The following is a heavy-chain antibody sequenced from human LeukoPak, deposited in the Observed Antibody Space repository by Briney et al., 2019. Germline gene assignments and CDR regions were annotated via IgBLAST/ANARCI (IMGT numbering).Heavy chain of an antibody. CDR2: ISSSSSTI. D-gene: IGHD1-26*01. Sequence: GGSLRLSCAASGFTFSSYSMNWVRQAPGKGLEWVSYISSSSSTIYYADSVKGRFTISRDNAKNSLYLQMNSLRAEDTAVYYCARESVGPYYYYMDVWGKGTTVTVSS. CDR3: ARESVGPYYYYMDV. CDR1: GFTFSSYS. J-gene: IGHJ6*03. V-gene: IGHV3-48*01.